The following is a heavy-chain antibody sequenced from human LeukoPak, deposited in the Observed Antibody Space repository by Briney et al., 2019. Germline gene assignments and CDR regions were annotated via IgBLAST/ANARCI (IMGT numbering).Heavy chain of an antibody. Sequence: ESAPTLVKPTQTLTLTCTFSGFSLSTTGVAVGWIRQPPGKALEWLALLYWDADKGYSPALKSRLTITKDTSRNQVVLTMTNMDPGDTATYYCARALYYDSGYYFDSWGQGTLVTVSS. CDR3: ARALYYDSGYYFDS. V-gene: IGHV2-5*02. CDR1: GFSLSTTGVA. J-gene: IGHJ4*02. D-gene: IGHD3-22*01. CDR2: LYWDADK.